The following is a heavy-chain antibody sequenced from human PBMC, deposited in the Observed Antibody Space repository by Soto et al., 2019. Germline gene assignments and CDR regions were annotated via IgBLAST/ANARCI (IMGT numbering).Heavy chain of an antibody. J-gene: IGHJ6*03. CDR3: ARDGSGYSSSWVFYYYMDV. CDR2: ISSSSSYI. V-gene: IGHV3-21*01. D-gene: IGHD6-13*01. Sequence: EVQLVESGGGLVKPGGSLRLSCAASGLTFSSYSMNWVRQAPGKGLEWVSSISSSSSYIYYADSVKGRFTISRDNAKNSLYLQMNSLRAEDTAVYYCARDGSGYSSSWVFYYYMDVWGKGTPVTVSS. CDR1: GLTFSSYS.